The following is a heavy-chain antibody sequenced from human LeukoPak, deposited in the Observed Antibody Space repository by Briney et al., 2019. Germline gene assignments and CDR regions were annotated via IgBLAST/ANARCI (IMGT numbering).Heavy chain of an antibody. CDR1: GGSISSYY. V-gene: IGHV4-59*08. D-gene: IGHD2-15*01. Sequence: SETLSLTCTVSGGSISSYYWSWVRQPPGKGLEWFGYIYYTGYTNYNPSLKSRVTMSVDTSNNKFSLRLTSVTAADTAIYYCARLPGVGSNPPFDYWGQGTLVTVSS. J-gene: IGHJ4*02. CDR2: IYYTGYT. CDR3: ARLPGVGSNPPFDY.